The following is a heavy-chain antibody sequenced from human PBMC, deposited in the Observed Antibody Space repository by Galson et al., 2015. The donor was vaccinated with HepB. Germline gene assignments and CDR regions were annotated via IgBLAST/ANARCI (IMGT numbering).Heavy chain of an antibody. V-gene: IGHV3-9*01. CDR2: ISWNSGSI. J-gene: IGHJ3*02. CDR3: AKDFGTVVGPPSAFDI. CDR1: GFTFDDYA. D-gene: IGHD1-26*01. Sequence: SLRLSCAASGFTFDDYAMHWVRQAPGKGLEWVSGISWNSGSIGYADSVKGRFTISRDNAKNSLYLQMNSLRAEDTALYYCAKDFGTVVGPPSAFDIWGQGTMVTVSS.